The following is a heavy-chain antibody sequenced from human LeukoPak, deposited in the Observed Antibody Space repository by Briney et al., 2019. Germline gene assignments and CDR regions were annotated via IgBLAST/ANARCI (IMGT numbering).Heavy chain of an antibody. CDR2: INPNSGGT. D-gene: IGHD3-22*01. CDR1: GYTFTGYY. V-gene: IGHV1-2*02. J-gene: IGHJ4*02. Sequence: GASVKVSCRASGYTFTGYYMHWVRQAPGQGLEWMGWINPNSGGTNYAQKFQGRVTMTRDTSISTAYMELSRLRSDDTAVYYCARDYYDSSGYYGWGQGTLVTVSS. CDR3: ARDYYDSSGYYG.